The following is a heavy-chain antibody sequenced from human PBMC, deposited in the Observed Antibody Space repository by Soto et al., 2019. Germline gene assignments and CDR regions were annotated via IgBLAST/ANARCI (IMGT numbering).Heavy chain of an antibody. V-gene: IGHV4-31*03. CDR3: ARANYFESSGPFDY. CDR2: IYYSGST. Sequence: QVQLQESGPGLVKPSQTLSLTCTVSGGSLSSGAYYWSWIRQHPGKGLEWIGYIYYSGSTYYNPSLESRVTLSVDTSTKQFSLKVSSVTAADTAVYYCARANYFESSGPFDYCGPGTLVTVSS. CDR1: GGSLSSGAYY. J-gene: IGHJ4*02. D-gene: IGHD3-22*01.